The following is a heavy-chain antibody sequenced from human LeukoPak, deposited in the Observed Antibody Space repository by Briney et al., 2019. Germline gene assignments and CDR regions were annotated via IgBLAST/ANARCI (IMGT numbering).Heavy chain of an antibody. V-gene: IGHV3-7*01. CDR2: IKQDGSVK. Sequence: GGSLRLSCVASGFAFSDYWMNWVRQAPGKGLEWVANIKQDGSVKQYVDSVKGRFTIFRDNAKNSLYLQMNSLRVDDTAVYYCTGERVESAFDIWGQGTLVTVSS. CDR3: TGERVESAFDI. J-gene: IGHJ3*02. D-gene: IGHD2-15*01. CDR1: GFAFSDYW.